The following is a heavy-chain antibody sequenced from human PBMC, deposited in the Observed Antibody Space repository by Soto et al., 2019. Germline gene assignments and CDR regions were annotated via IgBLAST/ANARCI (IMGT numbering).Heavy chain of an antibody. CDR2: INSDGSST. CDR3: ARGTAGYDFWSGYTY. CDR1: GFTFSSYW. J-gene: IGHJ4*02. D-gene: IGHD3-3*01. Sequence: GGSLRLSCAASGFTFSSYWMHWVRQAPGKGLVWVSRINSDGSSTSYADSVKGRFTISRDNAKNTLYLQMNSLRAEDTAVYYWARGTAGYDFWSGYTYWGQGTLVTVSS. V-gene: IGHV3-74*01.